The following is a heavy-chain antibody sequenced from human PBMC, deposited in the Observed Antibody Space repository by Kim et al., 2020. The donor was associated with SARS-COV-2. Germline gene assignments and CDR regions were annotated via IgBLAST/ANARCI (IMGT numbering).Heavy chain of an antibody. CDR3: TCPLDY. Sequence: PILGIANSEQKFQGRVTITADKSTSTAYMELSSLRSEDTAVYYCTCPLDYWGQGTLVTVSS. V-gene: IGHV1-69*02. J-gene: IGHJ4*02. CDR2: PILGIA.